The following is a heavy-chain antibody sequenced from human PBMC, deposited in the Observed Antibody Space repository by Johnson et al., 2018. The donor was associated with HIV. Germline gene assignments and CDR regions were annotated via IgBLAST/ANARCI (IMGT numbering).Heavy chain of an antibody. CDR3: ARERGYSSVLWKLSEDAFDI. CDR1: GFTFNSYW. CDR2: IKQDGTEK. J-gene: IGHJ3*02. D-gene: IGHD6-19*01. Sequence: MLLVESGGGLVQPGGSLRLSCVVSGFTFNSYWMSWVRQAPGKGLEWVANIKQDGTEKYYVDSMKGRFTISRDNANNSLYLQINSLRAEDTAVYYCARERGYSSVLWKLSEDAFDIWGQGTMVTVSS. V-gene: IGHV3-7*01.